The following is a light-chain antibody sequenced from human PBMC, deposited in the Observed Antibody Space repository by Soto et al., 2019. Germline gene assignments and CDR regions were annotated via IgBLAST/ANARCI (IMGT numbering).Light chain of an antibody. CDR1: EDISNY. CDR3: QNYNRSPWT. V-gene: IGKV1-27*01. CDR2: GAS. J-gene: IGKJ1*01. Sequence: DIQMTQSPSSLSASVGDRVTITCRASEDISNYLAWYQQKPGKVPKLLIYGASTLQSGVPSRFSGGGPGSDFTLTISSLQTEDVATYYCQNYNRSPWTFGQWTKVESK.